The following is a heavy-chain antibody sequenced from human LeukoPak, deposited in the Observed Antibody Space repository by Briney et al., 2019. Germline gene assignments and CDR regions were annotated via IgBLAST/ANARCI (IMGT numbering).Heavy chain of an antibody. V-gene: IGHV1-18*01. CDR1: GYTFTSCG. Sequence: ASVKVSCKASGYTFTSCGISWVRQAPGQGLERMGWISAYNGNTNYAQKLQGRVTMTTDTSTSTAYMELRSLRSDDTAVYYCARVKGYYDILTGSLNWFDPWGQGTLVTVSS. CDR3: ARVKGYYDILTGSLNWFDP. J-gene: IGHJ5*02. D-gene: IGHD3-9*01. CDR2: ISAYNGNT.